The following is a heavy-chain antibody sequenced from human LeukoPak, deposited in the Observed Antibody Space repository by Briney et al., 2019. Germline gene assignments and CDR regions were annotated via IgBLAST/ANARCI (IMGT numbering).Heavy chain of an antibody. CDR2: IYSGSNT. D-gene: IGHD6-13*01. CDR1: GFTVSSNY. Sequence: GGSLRLSCAASGFTVSSNYMSWVRQAPGKGLEWVSVIYSGSNTYYADSVKGRFTISRDNSKNTLYLQMDSLRAEDTAVYYCARLIAAAGTVDYWGQGTLVTVSS. J-gene: IGHJ4*02. CDR3: ARLIAAAGTVDY. V-gene: IGHV3-53*01.